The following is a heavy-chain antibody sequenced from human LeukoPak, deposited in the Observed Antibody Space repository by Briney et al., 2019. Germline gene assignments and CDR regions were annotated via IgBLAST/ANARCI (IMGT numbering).Heavy chain of an antibody. CDR1: GYSFTSYW. D-gene: IGHD3-16*02. Sequence: GESLKISCKGSGYSFTSYWIGWVRQMPGKGLEWMGIIYPGDSDTRYSPSFQGQVTISADKSIRTAYLQWTSLKASDTAMYYCARIIRNYDYVWGSYRHFDYWGQGTLVTVS. CDR2: IYPGDSDT. V-gene: IGHV5-51*01. J-gene: IGHJ4*02. CDR3: ARIIRNYDYVWGSYRHFDY.